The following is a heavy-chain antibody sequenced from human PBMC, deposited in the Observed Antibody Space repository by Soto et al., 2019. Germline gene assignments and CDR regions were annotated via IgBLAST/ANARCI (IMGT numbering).Heavy chain of an antibody. CDR3: AREGGGYCSGGSCQVDY. V-gene: IGHV4-39*02. Sequence: PSETLSLTCTVSGGSISSSSYYWGWIRQPPGKGLEWIGSIYYRGNTYYNPSLKSRVTKSVDTSKNQFSLKLSSVTAADTAVYYCAREGGGYCSGGSCQVDYWGQGTLVTVS. CDR1: GGSISSSSYY. CDR2: IYYRGNT. J-gene: IGHJ4*02. D-gene: IGHD2-15*01.